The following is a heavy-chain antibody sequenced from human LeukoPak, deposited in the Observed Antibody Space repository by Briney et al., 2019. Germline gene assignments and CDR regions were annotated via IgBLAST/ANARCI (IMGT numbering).Heavy chain of an antibody. D-gene: IGHD6-19*01. CDR2: IYYGGST. V-gene: IGHV4-39*01. J-gene: IGHJ4*02. Sequence: SESLSLTCGVSGGSISSSSYYWGWIRQPPGKGLEWVGTIYYGGSTYYNPSLKSRVTISVDTSKNQFSLKLSSATAADTAVYYCARQGCSSASGYYSDYCGQGTLVTVSS. CDR1: GGSISSSSYY. CDR3: ARQGCSSASGYYSDY.